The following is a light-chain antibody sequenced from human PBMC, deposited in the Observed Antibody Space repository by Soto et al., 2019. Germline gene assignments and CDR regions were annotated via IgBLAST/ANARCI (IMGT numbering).Light chain of an antibody. V-gene: IGLV1-51*01. J-gene: IGLJ1*01. CDR2: DTN. CDR1: SCNIGSSY. Sequence: QSVLTQPPSVSAAPGQKVSIPCSGGSCNIGSSYVSWYQQFPGTAPRLLIYDTNKRPSGIPDRFSGSKSGTTATLGITGLQTGDEADYYCLSWDTSLRAYVFGTGTKLTVL. CDR3: LSWDTSLRAYV.